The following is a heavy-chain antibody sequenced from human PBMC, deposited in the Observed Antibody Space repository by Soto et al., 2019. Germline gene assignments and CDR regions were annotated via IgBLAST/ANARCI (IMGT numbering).Heavy chain of an antibody. CDR3: ARGSGDSYPGSRVFDF. J-gene: IGHJ4*02. V-gene: IGHV3-23*01. CDR2: ISGSGGST. Sequence: GGSLRLSCAASGFTFSSYAMSWVRQAPGKGLEWVSAISGSGGSTYYADSVKGRFTISGDNSKNTLYLQMNSLRAEDTAVYYCARGSGDSYPGSRVFDFWGRGTLVTVSS. D-gene: IGHD3-10*01. CDR1: GFTFSSYA.